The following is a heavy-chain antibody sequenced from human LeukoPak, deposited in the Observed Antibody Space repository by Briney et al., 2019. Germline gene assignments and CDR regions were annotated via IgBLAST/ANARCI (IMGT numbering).Heavy chain of an antibody. J-gene: IGHJ4*02. CDR2: INSDGSYT. D-gene: IGHD2-2*02. CDR3: APYTYYFDH. Sequence: PGGSLRLSCAASGFTFSSYWMYWVRQPPGKGLVWVSRINSDGSYTNYADSVKGRFTISRDNAKNTLYLQMNSLRAEDTAVYYCAPYTYYFDHWGQGTLVTVSS. V-gene: IGHV3-74*01. CDR1: GFTFSSYW.